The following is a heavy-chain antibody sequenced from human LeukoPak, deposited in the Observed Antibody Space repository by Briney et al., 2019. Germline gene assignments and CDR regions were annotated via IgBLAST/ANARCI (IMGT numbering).Heavy chain of an antibody. CDR2: ISAYNGNT. V-gene: IGHV1-18*01. Sequence: ASVKVSCKASGYTFTSYGISWVRPAPGQGLEWMGWISAYNGNTNYAQKLQGRVTMTTDTSTSTAYMELRSLRSDDTAVYYCARVSRQWRPFDYWGQGTLVTVSS. CDR1: GYTFTSYG. D-gene: IGHD6-19*01. CDR3: ARVSRQWRPFDY. J-gene: IGHJ4*02.